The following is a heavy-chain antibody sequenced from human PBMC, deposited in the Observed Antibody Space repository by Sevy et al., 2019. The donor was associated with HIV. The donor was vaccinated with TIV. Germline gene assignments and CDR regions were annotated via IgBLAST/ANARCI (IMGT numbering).Heavy chain of an antibody. V-gene: IGHV3-30*14. J-gene: IGHJ3*02. CDR3: ARDFEVNNWRVVGAFDM. D-gene: IGHD3-3*01. CDR1: GFKFNGHG. CDR2: ISHDGDNK. Sequence: GGSLRLSCVAPGFKFNGHGIHWVRQPPGKGLQWVAGISHDGDNKIYGDSVKGRFSISGDQSKNTVYLQMGTLTPEDTAIYYCARDFEVNNWRVVGAFDMWGLGTLVTVSS.